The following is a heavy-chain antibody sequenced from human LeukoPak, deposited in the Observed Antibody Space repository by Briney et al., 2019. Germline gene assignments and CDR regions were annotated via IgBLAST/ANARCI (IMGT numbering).Heavy chain of an antibody. J-gene: IGHJ4*02. D-gene: IGHD5-12*01. CDR1: GFTFSSYA. V-gene: IGHV3-30-3*01. CDR3: ARGSNIVATSTILYYFDY. CDR2: ISYDGSNK. Sequence: GVSLRLSCAASGFTFSSYAMHWVRQAPGKGLEWVAVISYDGSNKYYADSVKGRFTISRDNSKNTLYLQMNSLRAEDTAVYYCARGSNIVATSTILYYFDYWGQGTLVTVSS.